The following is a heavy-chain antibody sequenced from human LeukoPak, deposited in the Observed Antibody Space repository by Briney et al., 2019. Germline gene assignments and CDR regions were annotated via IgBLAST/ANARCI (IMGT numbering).Heavy chain of an antibody. CDR1: GFTFSSYA. D-gene: IGHD4-23*01. CDR3: ARGGGQDAFDI. Sequence: PGRYLRLSCAASGFTFSSYAMHWVRQAPGKGPEWVAVIWYDGSNKYYADSVKGRFTISRDNSKNTLYLQMNSLRAEDTAVYYCARGGGQDAFDIWGQGTMVTVSS. CDR2: IWYDGSNK. J-gene: IGHJ3*02. V-gene: IGHV3-33*08.